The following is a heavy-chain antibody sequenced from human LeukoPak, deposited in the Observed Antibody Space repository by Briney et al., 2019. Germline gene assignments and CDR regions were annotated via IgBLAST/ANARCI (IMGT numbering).Heavy chain of an antibody. CDR1: GFTFTKCA. D-gene: IGHD5-12*01. CDR2: ITATGDTA. CDR3: ARISRDSGYPGRFDP. J-gene: IGHJ5*02. Sequence: GGSLRLSCVASGFTFTKCAMSWIRQAPGKGLEWVAIITATGDTAYYADSVKGRFTISRDNSRNTVYMQMDSLRSEDTAVYYCARISRDSGYPGRFDPWGQGTLVTVSS. V-gene: IGHV3-23*01.